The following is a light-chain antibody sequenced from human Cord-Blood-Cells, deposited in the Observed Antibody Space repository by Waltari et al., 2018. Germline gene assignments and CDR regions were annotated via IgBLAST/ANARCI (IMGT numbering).Light chain of an antibody. J-gene: IGKJ1*01. Sequence: DIQMTQSPSTLSASVGARVTIPCRASQRISSWLAWYQQKPGKAPKLLIYKASSLESGVPSRFSGSGSGTEFTLTISSLQPDEFATYYCQQYNSYWTFGQGTKVEIK. CDR2: KAS. CDR3: QQYNSYWT. CDR1: QRISSW. V-gene: IGKV1-5*03.